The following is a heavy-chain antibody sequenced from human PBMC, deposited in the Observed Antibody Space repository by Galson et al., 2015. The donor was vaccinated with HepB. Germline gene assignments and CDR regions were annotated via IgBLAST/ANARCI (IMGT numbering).Heavy chain of an antibody. D-gene: IGHD6-19*01. CDR3: ARSFYSSGWENYFDS. CDR2: YN. J-gene: IGHJ4*01. V-gene: IGHV6-1*01. Sequence: YNDYALSVKGQITINPDTSKNQFSLQLNSVTPDDTAVYYCARSFYSSGWENYFDSWGHGTLVTVSS.